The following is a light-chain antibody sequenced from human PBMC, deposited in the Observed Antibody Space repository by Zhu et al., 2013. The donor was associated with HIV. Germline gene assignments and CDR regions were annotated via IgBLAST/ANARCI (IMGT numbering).Light chain of an antibody. J-gene: IGLJ3*02. CDR2: EVS. Sequence: QSALTQPASVSGSPGQSITISCTGTSSDVGGYNYVSWYQQHPGKAPKLMIYEVSNRPSGVSNRFSGSSSVADRYLTISNLQSEDEADYYCETWDTNTRVFGGGTKLTVL. V-gene: IGLV2-14*01. CDR3: ETWDTNTRV. CDR1: SSDVGGYNY.